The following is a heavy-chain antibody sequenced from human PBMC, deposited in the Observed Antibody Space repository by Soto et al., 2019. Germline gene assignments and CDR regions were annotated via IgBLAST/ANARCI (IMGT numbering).Heavy chain of an antibody. J-gene: IGHJ5*02. CDR3: ARSAGSRNWFDP. CDR2: IYYSGST. Sequence: SETLSLTCTVSVGSISSYYWSWIRQPPGKGLEWIGYIYYSGSTNYNPSLKSRVTISVDTSKNQFSLKLSSVTAADTAVYYCARSAGSRNWFDPWGQGTLVTVS. V-gene: IGHV4-59*01. CDR1: VGSISSYY.